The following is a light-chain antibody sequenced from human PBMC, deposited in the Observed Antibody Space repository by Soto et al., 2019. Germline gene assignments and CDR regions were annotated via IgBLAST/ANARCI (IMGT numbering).Light chain of an antibody. CDR2: GAS. CDR1: QSVTSTF. CDR3: QQCERPVT. V-gene: IGKV3-20*01. J-gene: IGKJ1*01. Sequence: EIVLTQSPGSLSLSPGERATLSYRASQSVTSTFFAWYQQRPGQAPRLLMYGASSRATGIPERFSGSGSGTDFTLTISGLEAEDLAVYYCQQCERPVTFGQGTKVEIK.